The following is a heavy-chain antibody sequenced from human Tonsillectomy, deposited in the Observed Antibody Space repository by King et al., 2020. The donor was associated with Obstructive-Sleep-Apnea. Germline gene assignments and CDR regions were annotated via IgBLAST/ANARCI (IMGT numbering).Heavy chain of an antibody. CDR3: AKDDYYYYGMDV. V-gene: IGHV3-23*04. J-gene: IGHJ6*02. Sequence: VQLVESGGGLVQPGGSLRLSCAAPGFSFSNNAMSWGRQAPGKGLALVSAISGSGGSAHYADSVKGRFTISRDNSKNTLFLQMNTLRAEDTAVYYCAKDDYYYYGMDVWGQGTTVTVSS. CDR2: ISGSGGSA. CDR1: GFSFSNNA.